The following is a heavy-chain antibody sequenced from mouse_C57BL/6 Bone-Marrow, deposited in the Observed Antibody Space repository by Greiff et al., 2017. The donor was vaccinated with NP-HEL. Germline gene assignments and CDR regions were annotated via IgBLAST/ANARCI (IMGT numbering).Heavy chain of an antibody. CDR1: GFTFSSYG. J-gene: IGHJ3*01. V-gene: IGHV5-6*01. CDR2: ISSGGSYT. Sequence: EVQGVESGGDLVKPGGSLKLSCAASGFTFSSYGMSWVRQTPDKRLEWVATISSGGSYTYYPDSVKGRFTISRDNAKNTLYLQMSSLKSEDTAMYYCARGNPGFAYWGQGTLVTVSA. CDR3: ARGNPGFAY.